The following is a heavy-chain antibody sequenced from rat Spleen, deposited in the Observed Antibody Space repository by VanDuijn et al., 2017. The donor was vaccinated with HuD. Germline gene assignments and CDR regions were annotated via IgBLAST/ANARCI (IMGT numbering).Heavy chain of an antibody. CDR2: IGPSGDST. CDR3: ATSTYDWFVY. J-gene: IGHJ3*01. CDR1: GFTFSNFD. V-gene: IGHV5-25*01. Sequence: EVQLVESGGGFVQPGRSLKLSCAASGFTFSNFDMAWVRQAPTKGLEWVASIGPSGDSTYYRDSVKGRFTISRDNAKSTLYLQMNSLRSEDTATYYCATSTYDWFVYWGQGTLVTVSS. D-gene: IGHD2-1*01.